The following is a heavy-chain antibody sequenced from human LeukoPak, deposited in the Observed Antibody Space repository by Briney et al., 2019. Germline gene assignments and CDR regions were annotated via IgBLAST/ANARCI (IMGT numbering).Heavy chain of an antibody. CDR1: GYTFTSYD. CDR2: MNPNSGNT. CDR3: ARVRKWRSPVGAYLGY. D-gene: IGHD1-26*01. Sequence: ASVKVSCKASGYTFTSYDINWVRQATGQGLEWMGWMNPNSGNTGYAQKFQGRVTMTRNTSISTAYMELSSLRSEDTAVYYCARVRKWRSPVGAYLGYWGQGTLVTVSS. J-gene: IGHJ4*02. V-gene: IGHV1-8*01.